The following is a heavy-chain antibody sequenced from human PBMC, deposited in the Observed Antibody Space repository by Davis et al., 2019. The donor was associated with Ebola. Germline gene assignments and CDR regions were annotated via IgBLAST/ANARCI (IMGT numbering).Heavy chain of an antibody. V-gene: IGHV3-21*06. Sequence: PGGSLRLSCAASGLSFRSYSMNWVRQAPGKGLEWVSSISTGSDYMYYADSVKGRFTISRDNAENSLYLQMSGLRAEDTAVYYCARVLAARPWYFDLWGRGTLVTVSS. CDR3: ARVLAARPWYFDL. CDR1: GLSFRSYS. D-gene: IGHD6-6*01. CDR2: ISTGSDYM. J-gene: IGHJ2*01.